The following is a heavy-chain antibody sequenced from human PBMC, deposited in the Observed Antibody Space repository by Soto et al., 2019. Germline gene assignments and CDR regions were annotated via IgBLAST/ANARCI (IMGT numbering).Heavy chain of an antibody. CDR3: ARGRYCLTGRCFPNWFDS. D-gene: IGHD2-15*01. V-gene: IGHV4-30-4*08. Sequence: PSETPSLGCAVSGGCSSTALYFWAWIRQPPGQALEYIGYIYKSATTYYNPSFESRVAISLDTSKSQFSLNVTSVTAADTAVYFCARGRYCLTGRCFPNWFDSWGQG. J-gene: IGHJ5*02. CDR1: GGCSSTALYF. CDR2: IYKSATT.